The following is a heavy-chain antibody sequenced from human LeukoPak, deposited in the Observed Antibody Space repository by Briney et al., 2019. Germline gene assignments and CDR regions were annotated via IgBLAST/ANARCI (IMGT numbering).Heavy chain of an antibody. V-gene: IGHV6-1*01. Sequence: SQTLSLTCAISGDSVSSNSAAWNWIRQSPSRGLEWLGRTYYRSKWYNDYAVSVKSRITINPDTSKNQFSLQLNSVTPEDTAVYYCARVPYLSTPWIQLWLELGMDVWGKGTTVTVSA. CDR2: TYYRSKWYN. CDR1: GDSVSSNSAA. CDR3: ARVPYLSTPWIQLWLELGMDV. D-gene: IGHD5-18*01. J-gene: IGHJ6*04.